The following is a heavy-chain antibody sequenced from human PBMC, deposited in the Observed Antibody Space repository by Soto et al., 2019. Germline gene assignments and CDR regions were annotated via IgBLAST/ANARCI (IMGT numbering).Heavy chain of an antibody. CDR3: ARSLTYSGSYPDY. Sequence: PSETLSLTCTVSGGSISSGDYYWSWIRQPPGKGLEWIGYIYYSGSTYYNPSLKSRVTISVDTSKNQFSLKLSSVTAADTAVYYCARSLTYSGSYPDYWGQGTLVTVSS. CDR2: IYYSGST. J-gene: IGHJ4*02. V-gene: IGHV4-30-4*01. CDR1: GGSISSGDYY. D-gene: IGHD1-26*01.